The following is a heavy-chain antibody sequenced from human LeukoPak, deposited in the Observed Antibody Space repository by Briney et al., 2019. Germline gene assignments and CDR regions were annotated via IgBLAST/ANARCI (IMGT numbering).Heavy chain of an antibody. CDR3: AAGYGSGRTPFDY. CDR1: GGSISSYY. D-gene: IGHD3-10*01. J-gene: IGHJ4*02. CDR2: IYYSGST. V-gene: IGHV4-59*12. Sequence: SETLSLTCTVSGGSISSYYWSWIRQPPGKGLEWIGYIYYSGSTNYNPSLKSRVTISVDTSKNQFSLKLSSVTAADTAVYYCAAGYGSGRTPFDYWGQGTLVTVSS.